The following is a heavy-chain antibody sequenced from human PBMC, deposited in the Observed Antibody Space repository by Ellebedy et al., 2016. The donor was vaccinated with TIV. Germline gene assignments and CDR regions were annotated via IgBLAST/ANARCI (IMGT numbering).Heavy chain of an antibody. V-gene: IGHV3-21*01. CDR2: ISSSSSYI. CDR3: ARDLGPWRDYYYYGMDV. J-gene: IGHJ6*02. Sequence: GESLKISCAASGFTFSSYSMNWVRQAPGKGLEWVSSISSSSSYIYYADSVKGRFTISRDNAKNSLYLQMNSLRAEGTAVYYCARDLGPWRDYYYYGMDVWGQGTTVTVSS. D-gene: IGHD3-16*01. CDR1: GFTFSSYS.